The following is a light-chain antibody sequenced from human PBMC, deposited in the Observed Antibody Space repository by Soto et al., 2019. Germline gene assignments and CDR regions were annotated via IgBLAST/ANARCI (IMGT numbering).Light chain of an antibody. CDR3: QQYNNWPPWT. J-gene: IGKJ1*01. CDR1: QSVSSN. Sequence: EIVMTQSPATLSVSPGERATLSCRASQSVSSNLAWYQQKPGQAPRLLIYGASTRATGIPARFSGSGSGTEFPLTIISLQYEDFAVYYCQQYNNWPPWTFGQGTKVEIK. CDR2: GAS. V-gene: IGKV3-15*01.